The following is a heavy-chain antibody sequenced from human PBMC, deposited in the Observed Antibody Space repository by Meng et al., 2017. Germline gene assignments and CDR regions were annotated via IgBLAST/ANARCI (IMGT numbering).Heavy chain of an antibody. CDR3: ARMGYCSSTSCYLKNAEYFQH. V-gene: IGHV3-33*01. D-gene: IGHD2-2*01. J-gene: IGHJ1*01. Sequence: GESLKISCAASGFPFSSYGMHWVGQAPGKGLEWVAVIWYDGSNKYYADSVKGRFTISRDNSKSTLYLQMNSLRAEDTAVYYCARMGYCSSTSCYLKNAEYFQHWGQGTLVTVSS. CDR2: IWYDGSNK. CDR1: GFPFSSYG.